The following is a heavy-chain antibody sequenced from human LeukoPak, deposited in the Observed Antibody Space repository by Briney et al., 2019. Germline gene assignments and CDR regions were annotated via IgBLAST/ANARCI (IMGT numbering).Heavy chain of an antibody. J-gene: IGHJ6*03. CDR2: ISSSSSYI. V-gene: IGHV3-21*01. CDR1: GFTFSSYS. Sequence: PGGSLRLSCAASGFTFSSYSMNWVRQAPGKGLEWVSSISSSSSYIYYADSVKGRFTISRDNANNSVHLQMSSLRAEDTAVYYCATPGVRDYYYYLDVWGTGTTVTVSS. CDR3: ATPGVRDYYYYLDV. D-gene: IGHD2-21*01.